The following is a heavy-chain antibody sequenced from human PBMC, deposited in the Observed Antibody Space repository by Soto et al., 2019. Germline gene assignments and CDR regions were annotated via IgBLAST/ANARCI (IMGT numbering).Heavy chain of an antibody. CDR3: ARGYCSGTSCYRLDY. D-gene: IGHD2-2*01. V-gene: IGHV3-23*01. CDR1: GFTFSSYA. CDR2: ISGSGGST. J-gene: IGHJ4*02. Sequence: PGGSLRLSCAASGFTFSSYAMSWVRQAPGKGLEWVSAISGSGGSTYYADSVKGRFTISRDNAKNSLYLQMNSLRAEDTALYYCARGYCSGTSCYRLDYWGRGTLVTVSS.